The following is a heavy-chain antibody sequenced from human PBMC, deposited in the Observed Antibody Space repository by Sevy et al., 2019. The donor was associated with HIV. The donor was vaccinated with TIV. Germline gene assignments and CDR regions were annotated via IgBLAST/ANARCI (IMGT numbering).Heavy chain of an antibody. CDR1: GFTFSTYD. CDR2: IRYDGSNK. V-gene: IGHV3-30*02. D-gene: IGHD2-8*01. J-gene: IGHJ6*02. Sequence: GGSLRLSCAASGFTFSTYDMHWVRQAPGKGLEWVAYIRYDGSNKYYADSVRGRFTISRDNSKNTLYLQMNSLRAEDTAVYYVARGRKTTQEWLEELDYYYGVDVWGQGTTVTVSS. CDR3: ARGRKTTQEWLEELDYYYGVDV.